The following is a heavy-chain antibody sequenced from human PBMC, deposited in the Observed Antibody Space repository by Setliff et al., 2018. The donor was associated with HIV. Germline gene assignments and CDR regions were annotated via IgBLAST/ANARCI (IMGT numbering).Heavy chain of an antibody. Sequence: ASVKVSCKASGYTFTGYYMHWVRQAPGQGLEWMGWINPNSGGTNYAQKFQGRVTMTRDTSISTAYTELSRLRSDDTAVYYCARGYCSDGSCYAPFGYWGQGTLVTVSS. CDR2: INPNSGGT. J-gene: IGHJ4*02. D-gene: IGHD2-15*01. CDR3: ARGYCSDGSCYAPFGY. CDR1: GYTFTGYY. V-gene: IGHV1-2*02.